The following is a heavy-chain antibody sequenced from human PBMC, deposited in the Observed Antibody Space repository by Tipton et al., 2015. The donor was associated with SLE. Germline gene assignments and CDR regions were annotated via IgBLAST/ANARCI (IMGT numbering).Heavy chain of an antibody. V-gene: IGHV4-34*01. D-gene: IGHD2-15*01. J-gene: IGHJ4*02. CDR3: ARTGSGGSCHRY. CDR1: GGSFSGYY. Sequence: LRLSCAVYGGSFSGYYWSWIRQPPGKGLEWIGEINHSGSTNYNPSLKSRVTISVDTSKNQFPLKLSSVTAADTAVYYCARTGSGGSCHRYWGQGTLVTVSS. CDR2: INHSGST.